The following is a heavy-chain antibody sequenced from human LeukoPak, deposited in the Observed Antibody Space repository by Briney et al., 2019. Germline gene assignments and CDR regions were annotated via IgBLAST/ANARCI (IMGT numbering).Heavy chain of an antibody. Sequence: GGSLRLSCAASGFTFSSYAMSWVRQAPGKGLEWVSAISGSGGSTYYADSVRGRFTISRDNSKNTLYLQMSSLRAEDTAVYYCARDPRSFYGLELVGFDYWGQGSLVTVSS. D-gene: IGHD1-7*01. CDR1: GFTFSSYA. V-gene: IGHV3-23*01. CDR2: ISGSGGST. J-gene: IGHJ4*02. CDR3: ARDPRSFYGLELVGFDY.